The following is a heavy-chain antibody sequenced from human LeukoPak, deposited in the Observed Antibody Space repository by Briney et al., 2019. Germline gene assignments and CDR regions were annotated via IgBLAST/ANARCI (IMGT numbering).Heavy chain of an antibody. D-gene: IGHD3-3*01. V-gene: IGHV3-23*01. CDR2: ISGSGSST. J-gene: IGHJ3*02. CDR3: AKSRYDFWSEDSFDI. CDR1: GFTFSSYA. Sequence: GGSLRLSCAASGFTFSSYAMSWVRQAPGKGLEWVSTISGSGSSTYYADSVKGRFTISRDNSKNTLYLQMNSLRAEDTAVYYCAKSRYDFWSEDSFDIWGQGTMVTVSS.